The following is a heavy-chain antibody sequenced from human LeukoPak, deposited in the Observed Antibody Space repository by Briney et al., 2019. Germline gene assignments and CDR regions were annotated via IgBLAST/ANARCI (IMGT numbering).Heavy chain of an antibody. J-gene: IGHJ3*02. D-gene: IGHD3-22*01. CDR3: ATVTNYYDSSGGAFDI. Sequence: ASVKVSCQVSVYTLTELSMHWVRQSPGKGLEWMRGFDPEDGETIYAQKFQGRVTMTEDTSTDTAYMELSSLRSEDTAVYYCATVTNYYDSSGGAFDISGQGTMVTVSS. CDR1: VYTLTELS. V-gene: IGHV1-24*01. CDR2: FDPEDGET.